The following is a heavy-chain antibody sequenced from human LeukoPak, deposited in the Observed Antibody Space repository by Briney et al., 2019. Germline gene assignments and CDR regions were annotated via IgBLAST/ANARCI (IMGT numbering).Heavy chain of an antibody. CDR2: ISPNSGGT. V-gene: IGHV1-2*02. CDR3: ARDRNYYDSSAYYDY. J-gene: IGHJ4*02. D-gene: IGHD3-22*01. Sequence: ASVKVSCKASGYTFTGYYMHWVRQAPGQGLEWMGWISPNSGGTNYAQKFQGRVTMTRDTSISTAYMELGRLRSDDTAVYYCARDRNYYDSSAYYDYWGQGTLVTVSS. CDR1: GYTFTGYY.